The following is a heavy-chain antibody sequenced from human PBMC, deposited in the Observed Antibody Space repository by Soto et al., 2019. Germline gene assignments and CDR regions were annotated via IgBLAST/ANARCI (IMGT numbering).Heavy chain of an antibody. CDR1: GGTFSSYA. V-gene: IGHV1-69*13. Sequence: GASVKVSCKASGGTFSSYAISWVRQAPGQGLEWMGGIIPIFGTANYAQKFQGRVTITADESTSTAYMELSSLRSEDTAVYYCAMPSCDPYYHYGMDFWGQGTTDIGSS. CDR3: AMPSCDPYYHYGMDF. CDR2: IIPIFGTA. J-gene: IGHJ6*02.